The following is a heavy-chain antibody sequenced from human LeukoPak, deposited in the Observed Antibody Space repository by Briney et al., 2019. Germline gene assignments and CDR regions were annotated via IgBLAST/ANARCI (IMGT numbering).Heavy chain of an antibody. J-gene: IGHJ3*02. Sequence: GGSLRLSCAASGFTFSSYSMNWVRQAPGKGLEWVSYISSSSSTIYYADSVKGRFTISRDNAKNSLYLQMNSLRAEDTALYYCAKDRDDYYDSSGYLGNAFDIWGQGTMVTVSS. CDR1: GFTFSSYS. CDR3: AKDRDDYYDSSGYLGNAFDI. D-gene: IGHD3-22*01. V-gene: IGHV3-48*01. CDR2: ISSSSSTI.